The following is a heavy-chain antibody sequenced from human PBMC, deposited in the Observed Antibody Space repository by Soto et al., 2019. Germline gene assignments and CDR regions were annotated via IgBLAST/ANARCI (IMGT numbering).Heavy chain of an antibody. D-gene: IGHD2-8*01. Sequence: EVQLLESGGALVRPGGSLRLSCAASEFTFITYAMSWVRQAPGKGLECVSGISSSGGTSYYADSVKGRFTISRDNSNNTLYLLMNSLRAEDTAVYYCAKIYSCSNGVCYPGIVYYYMDVWGTGTTVTVS. CDR3: AKIYSCSNGVCYPGIVYYYMDV. CDR2: ISSSGGTS. J-gene: IGHJ6*03. V-gene: IGHV3-23*01. CDR1: EFTFITYA.